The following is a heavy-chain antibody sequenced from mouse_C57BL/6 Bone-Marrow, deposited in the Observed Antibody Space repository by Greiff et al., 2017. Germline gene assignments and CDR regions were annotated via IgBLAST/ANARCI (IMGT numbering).Heavy chain of an antibody. Sequence: EVQLVESGGGLVQPGGSLSLSCAASGFTFTDYYMSWVRQPPGKALEWLGFIRNKANGYTTEYSASVKGRFTISRDNSQSILYLQMNALRAEDSAHFYFSKYDGYDVDYWGQGTTLTVSS. D-gene: IGHD2-2*01. V-gene: IGHV7-3*01. CDR3: SKYDGYDVDY. J-gene: IGHJ2*01. CDR1: GFTFTDYY. CDR2: IRNKANGYTT.